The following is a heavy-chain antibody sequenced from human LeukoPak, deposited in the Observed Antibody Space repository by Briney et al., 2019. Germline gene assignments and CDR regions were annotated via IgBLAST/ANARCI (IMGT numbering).Heavy chain of an antibody. Sequence: PGGSLRLSCAASGFTFSSYAMRWVRQAPGKGLEWVAVISYDGSNKYYADSVKGRFTISRDNSKNTLYLQMNSLRAEDTAVYYCARDRGRGVRGVIVYYYYGMDVWGQGTTVTVSS. CDR3: ARDRGRGVRGVIVYYYYGMDV. CDR1: GFTFSSYA. V-gene: IGHV3-30-3*01. J-gene: IGHJ6*02. D-gene: IGHD3-10*01. CDR2: ISYDGSNK.